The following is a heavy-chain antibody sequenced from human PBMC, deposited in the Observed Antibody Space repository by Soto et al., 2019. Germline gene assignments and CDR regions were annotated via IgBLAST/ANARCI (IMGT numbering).Heavy chain of an antibody. Sequence: GGSLRLSCAASGFTFSSYAMSWVRQAPGKGLEWVSAISGSGGSTYYADSVKGRFTISSDNSKNTLYLQMNSLRAEDTAVYYCAKDKLVRSRGPFDYWGQGTLVTVSS. CDR3: AKDKLVRSRGPFDY. CDR2: ISGSGGST. CDR1: GFTFSSYA. D-gene: IGHD6-6*01. V-gene: IGHV3-23*01. J-gene: IGHJ4*02.